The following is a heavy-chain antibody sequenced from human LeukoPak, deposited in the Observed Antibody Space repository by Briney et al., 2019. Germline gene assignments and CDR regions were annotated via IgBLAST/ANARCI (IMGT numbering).Heavy chain of an antibody. CDR1: GFTFSNYW. CDR3: ARALMVRGVIINNFDY. V-gene: IGHV3-74*01. CDR2: INSDGINT. D-gene: IGHD3-10*01. Sequence: AGSLRLFCAASGFTFSNYWMHCVRHAPGKGLVWVSRINSDGINTSYADSVKGRFTISRDNAKNTLNMQMNSLRAEDTAVYYCARALMVRGVIINNFDYWGQGTLVTVSS. J-gene: IGHJ4*02.